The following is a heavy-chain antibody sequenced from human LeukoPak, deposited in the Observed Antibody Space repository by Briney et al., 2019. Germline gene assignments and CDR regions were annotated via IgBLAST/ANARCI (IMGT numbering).Heavy chain of an antibody. D-gene: IGHD1-26*01. CDR3: ARGAAWELLGGYFDY. J-gene: IGHJ4*02. CDR2: ISSSSSYI. Sequence: GGSLRLSCAASGFTFSSYSMNWVRQAPGKGLEWVSSISSSSSYIYYADSVKGRFTISRDNAKNSLYLQMNSLRAEDTAVYYCARGAAWELLGGYFDYWGQGTLVTVSS. V-gene: IGHV3-21*01. CDR1: GFTFSSYS.